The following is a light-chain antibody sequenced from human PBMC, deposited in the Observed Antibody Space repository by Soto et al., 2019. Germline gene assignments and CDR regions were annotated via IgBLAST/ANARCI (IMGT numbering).Light chain of an antibody. J-gene: IGKJ5*01. V-gene: IGKV3-15*01. Sequence: EIVMTQSPSTLSVSPGERAILSCRASQSISINLAWYQQKPGQAPRLLIYAASNRATDVPARFSGSWSGTEFTLTISSLQSEDFAVYYCQQYNNWITFGQGTRLEMK. CDR2: AAS. CDR3: QQYNNWIT. CDR1: QSISIN.